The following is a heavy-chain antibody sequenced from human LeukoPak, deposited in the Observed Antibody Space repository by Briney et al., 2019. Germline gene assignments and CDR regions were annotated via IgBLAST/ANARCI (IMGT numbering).Heavy chain of an antibody. CDR3: ASAATMVRGVRAFDI. CDR2: IFHSGNT. CDR1: GGSISNSSYY. Sequence: SETLSLTCSVSGGSISNSSYYWGWIRQPPGKGLEWIGNIFHSGNTFNNPSLKSRVTISVDTSKNQLSLKLRSVTAADTAVYFCASAATMVRGVRAFDIWGQGTMVTVSS. J-gene: IGHJ3*02. D-gene: IGHD3-10*01. V-gene: IGHV4-39*07.